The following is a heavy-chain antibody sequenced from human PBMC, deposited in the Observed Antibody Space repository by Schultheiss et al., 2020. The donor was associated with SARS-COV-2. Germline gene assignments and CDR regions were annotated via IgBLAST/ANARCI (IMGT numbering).Heavy chain of an antibody. CDR1: GYTFTSYY. J-gene: IGHJ6*02. V-gene: IGHV1-46*03. Sequence: ASVKVSCKASGYTFTSYYMHWVRQAPGQGLEWMGIINPSGGSTSYAQKFQGRVTMTRDTSTSTVYMELSSLRSEDTAVYYCARDPVDPEDVDIVATIEDYYYGMDVWGQGTTVTVSS. CDR2: INPSGGST. CDR3: ARDPVDPEDVDIVATIEDYYYGMDV. D-gene: IGHD5-12*01.